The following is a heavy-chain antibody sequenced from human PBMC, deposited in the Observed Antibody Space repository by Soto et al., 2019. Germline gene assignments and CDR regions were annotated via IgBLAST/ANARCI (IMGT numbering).Heavy chain of an antibody. J-gene: IGHJ6*02. V-gene: IGHV3-13*01. D-gene: IGHD2-15*01. CDR1: GFTFSTYD. CDR2: IGTDDDT. Sequence: GESLKISCVGFGFTFSTYDMHWVRQNVGKGLEWVSSIGTDDDTYYLDSVRGRFTISREDAKNSLYLQMNSLRAEDTAVYYCARDQGCSGGSCNYGMDVWGQGTTVTVPS. CDR3: ARDQGCSGGSCNYGMDV.